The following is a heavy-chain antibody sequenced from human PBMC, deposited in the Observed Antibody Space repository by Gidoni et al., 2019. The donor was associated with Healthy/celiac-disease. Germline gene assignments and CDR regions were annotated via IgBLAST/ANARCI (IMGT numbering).Heavy chain of an antibody. CDR1: GYTFTSYA. D-gene: IGHD2-21*02. V-gene: IGHV1-3*01. J-gene: IGHJ4*02. CDR2: INAGNGNT. CDR3: ARPCGGDCYWFDY. Sequence: QVQLVQSGAAVKKPGASVKVSCKASGYTFTSYAMHWVRQAPGQRLEWMGWINAGNGNTKYSQKFQGRVTITRDTSASTAYMELSSLRSEDTAVYYCARPCGGDCYWFDYWGQGTLVTVSS.